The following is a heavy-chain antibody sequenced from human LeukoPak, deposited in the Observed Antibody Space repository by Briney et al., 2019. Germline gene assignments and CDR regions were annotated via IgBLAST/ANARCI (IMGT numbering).Heavy chain of an antibody. Sequence: ASVKVSCKASGYTFTTYYIHWVRQVPGQGLEWMGIISPSGGSTSYAQKFQGRVTMTRDTSTSTVYMELSSLRSEDTAVYYCTRTYYYDSSGYYYGRDAFDIWGPGSLVTVSS. D-gene: IGHD3-22*01. CDR2: ISPSGGST. CDR3: TRTYYYDSSGYYYGRDAFDI. J-gene: IGHJ4*02. V-gene: IGHV1-46*01. CDR1: GYTFTTYY.